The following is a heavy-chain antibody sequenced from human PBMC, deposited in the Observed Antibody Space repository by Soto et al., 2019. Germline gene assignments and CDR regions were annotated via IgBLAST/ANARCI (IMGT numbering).Heavy chain of an antibody. Sequence: QVQLVQSGATQEKPGASVKVSCEAIGYSFDSYAYSWVRQAPGQGLEWMGRIGSGDTKYAQKLQGRVTMTTDTSTNTAYMELRSLRSDDTALYYCARENDPYGFDLWGQGTMVTVSS. CDR1: GYSFDSYA. CDR3: ARENDPYGFDL. CDR2: IGSGDT. V-gene: IGHV1-18*01. J-gene: IGHJ3*01.